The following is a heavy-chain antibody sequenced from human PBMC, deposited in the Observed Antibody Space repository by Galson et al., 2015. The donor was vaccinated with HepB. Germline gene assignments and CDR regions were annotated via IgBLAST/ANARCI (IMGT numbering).Heavy chain of an antibody. Sequence: SVKVSCKASGYTFTSYAMNWVRQAPGQGLEWMGWINTNTGNPTYAQGFTGRFVFSMDTSVSTAYLQISSLKAEDTAVYYCAREAESSPQSTAATVWFDPWGQGTLVTVSS. CDR3: AREAESSPQSTAATVWFDP. D-gene: IGHD6-25*01. CDR2: INTNTGNP. J-gene: IGHJ5*02. V-gene: IGHV7-4-1*02. CDR1: GYTFTSYA.